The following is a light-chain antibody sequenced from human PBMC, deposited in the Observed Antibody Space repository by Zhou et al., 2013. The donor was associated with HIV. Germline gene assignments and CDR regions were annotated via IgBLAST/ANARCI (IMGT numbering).Light chain of an antibody. J-gene: IGKJ5*01. CDR1: QGISTT. CDR3: QQFNIYPT. Sequence: AIQLTQSPSSLSASVGDRVTITCRASQGISTTVAWYQHRPGTAPKLLIYDASTLETGVPSRFSGSGSGTDFTLTISSLQPEDFATYYCQQFNIYPTFGQGTRLEIK. V-gene: IGKV1-13*02. CDR2: DAS.